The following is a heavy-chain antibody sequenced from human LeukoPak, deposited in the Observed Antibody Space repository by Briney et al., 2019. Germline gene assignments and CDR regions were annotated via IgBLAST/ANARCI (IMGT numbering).Heavy chain of an antibody. CDR2: ISVRSNYI. CDR1: GYTFSSFS. J-gene: IGHJ4*02. V-gene: IGHV3-21*01. D-gene: IGHD3-22*01. Sequence: GGSLRLSCAASGYTFSSFSINWVRQAPGKGLEWVSSISVRSNYIYYADSVGGRFTISRDDARDSLYLQMNGLRAEDTAVYYCVRLRRNSDTSGYYYYYDFWGQGTLVTVSS. CDR3: VRLRRNSDTSGYYYYYDF.